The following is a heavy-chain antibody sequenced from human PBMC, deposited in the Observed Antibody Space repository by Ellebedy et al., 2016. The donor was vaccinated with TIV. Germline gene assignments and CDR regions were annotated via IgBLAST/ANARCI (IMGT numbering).Heavy chain of an antibody. CDR2: INPDSGGT. J-gene: IGHJ6*02. V-gene: IGHV1-2*02. CDR3: ARVRRGSSGMDV. CDR1: GYTFTANY. Sequence: ASVKVSCKASGYTFTANYIHWVRQAPGKGLEWMGWINPDSGGTNFARKFQGRVTMTRDTSVNTVYMELSRLESDDTAVYYCARVRRGSSGMDVWGQGTPVTVS. D-gene: IGHD6-13*01.